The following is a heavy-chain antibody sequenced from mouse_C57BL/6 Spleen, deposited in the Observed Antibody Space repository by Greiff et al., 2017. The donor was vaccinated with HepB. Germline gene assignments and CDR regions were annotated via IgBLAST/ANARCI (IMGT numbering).Heavy chain of an antibody. CDR2: IYPRSGNT. CDR1: GYTFTSYG. D-gene: IGHD3-2*02. J-gene: IGHJ3*01. CDR3: ARGGTAQATAY. Sequence: QVQLKQSGAELARPGASVKLSCKASGYTFTSYGISWVKQRTGQGLEWIGEIYPRSGNTYYNEKFKGKATLTADKSSSPAYMELRSLTSEDSAVYFCARGGTAQATAYWGQGTLVTVSA. V-gene: IGHV1-81*01.